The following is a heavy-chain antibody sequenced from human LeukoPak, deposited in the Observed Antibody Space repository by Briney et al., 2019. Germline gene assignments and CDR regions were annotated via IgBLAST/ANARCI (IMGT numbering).Heavy chain of an antibody. Sequence: GGSLRLSCAASGFTFSNYAMSWVRQAPGKGLEWVSPISDSGASTYYADSVKGRFTISRDNAKNSMYLQMNSLRAEDTAAYYCVRGGGPGDYWGQGTLVTVSS. V-gene: IGHV3-23*01. J-gene: IGHJ4*02. D-gene: IGHD3-16*01. CDR3: VRGGGPGDY. CDR1: GFTFSNYA. CDR2: ISDSGAST.